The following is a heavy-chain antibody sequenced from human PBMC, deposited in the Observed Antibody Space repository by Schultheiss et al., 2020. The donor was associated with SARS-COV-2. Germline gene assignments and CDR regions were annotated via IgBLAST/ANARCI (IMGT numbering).Heavy chain of an antibody. Sequence: GGSLRLSCAASGFTFSSYSMNWVRQAPGKGLEWVSVIYSGGSTYYADSVKGRFTISRDNSKNSLYLQMNSLRAEDTAVYYCAGSFGGYAFDIWGQGTMVTVSS. CDR2: IYSGGST. V-gene: IGHV3-66*01. CDR3: AGSFGGYAFDI. J-gene: IGHJ3*02. CDR1: GFTFSSYS. D-gene: IGHD3-10*01.